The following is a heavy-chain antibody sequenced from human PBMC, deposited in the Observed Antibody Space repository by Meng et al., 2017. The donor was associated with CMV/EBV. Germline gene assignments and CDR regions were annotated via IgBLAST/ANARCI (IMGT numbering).Heavy chain of an antibody. V-gene: IGHV3-53*01. Sequence: CAASGVTVTSNYMSWVRQAPGKGLEWVSVIYIGGNTYYADSVKGRFTISRDNSKNTLFLQMNSLRGEDTAVYYCARGDDDNNGPNYWGQGTLVTVSS. J-gene: IGHJ4*02. CDR2: IYIGGNT. CDR1: GVTVTSNY. CDR3: ARGDDDNNGPNY. D-gene: IGHD3-22*01.